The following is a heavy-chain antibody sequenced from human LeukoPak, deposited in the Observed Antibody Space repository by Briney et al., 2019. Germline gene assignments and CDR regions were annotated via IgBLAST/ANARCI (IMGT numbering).Heavy chain of an antibody. V-gene: IGHV3-21*01. J-gene: IGHJ6*03. CDR1: GFTFKTYS. D-gene: IGHD3-3*01. CDR3: ARDGSYDFWSRNYYMDV. Sequence: NPGGSLRLSCAASGFTFKTYSMIWVRQAPGKGLEWVSSIRNSGTHVYYADSLKGRFTISRDNARNSLYLQMNSLSAEDTAVYYCARDGSYDFWSRNYYMDVWGKGTTVTVSS. CDR2: IRNSGTHV.